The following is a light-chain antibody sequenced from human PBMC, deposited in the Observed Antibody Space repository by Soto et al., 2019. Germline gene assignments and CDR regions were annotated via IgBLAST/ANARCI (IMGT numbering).Light chain of an antibody. V-gene: IGKV1-5*03. J-gene: IGKJ2*01. CDR1: QSISSW. Sequence: DIQMTQSPSTLSASVGDRVTITCRASQSISSWLAGYQQKPGKAPKLLIYKAPSLESGFPSRFSCSGSGTEFTLTISSRQPDDFATYNCQQYNSYPYTFGQGTKLEIK. CDR2: KAP. CDR3: QQYNSYPYT.